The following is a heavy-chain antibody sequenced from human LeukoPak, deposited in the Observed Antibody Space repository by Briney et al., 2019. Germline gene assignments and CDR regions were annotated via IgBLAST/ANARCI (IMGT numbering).Heavy chain of an antibody. V-gene: IGHV4-31*03. Sequence: SETLSLTCTVSGGSISSGGYYWSWIRQHPGKGLEWIGYIYYSGSTYYNPSPKSRVTISVDTSKNQFSLKLSSVTAADTAVYYCARASTGGSYYNIHFDYWGQGTLVTVSS. D-gene: IGHD3-10*01. CDR1: GGSISSGGYY. CDR3: ARASTGGSYYNIHFDY. J-gene: IGHJ4*02. CDR2: IYYSGST.